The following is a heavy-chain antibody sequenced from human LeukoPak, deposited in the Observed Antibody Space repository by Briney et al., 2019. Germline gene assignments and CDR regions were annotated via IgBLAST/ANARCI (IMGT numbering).Heavy chain of an antibody. Sequence: GASVKVSCKASGGTFSSYAISWVRQAPGQGLEWMGRIIPILGIANYAQKLQGRVTITADKSTSTAYMELSSLRSEDTAVYYCARGPLSYYYDSSGYYADYWGQGTLVTVSS. V-gene: IGHV1-69*04. CDR2: IIPILGIA. CDR3: ARGPLSYYYDSSGYYADY. CDR1: GGTFSSYA. D-gene: IGHD3-22*01. J-gene: IGHJ4*02.